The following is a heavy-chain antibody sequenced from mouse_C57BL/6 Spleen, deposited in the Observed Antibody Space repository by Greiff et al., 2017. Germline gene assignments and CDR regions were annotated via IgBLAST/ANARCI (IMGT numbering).Heavy chain of an antibody. Sequence: EVMLVESGEGLVKPGGSLKLSCAASGFTFSSYAMSWVRQTPEKRLEWVAYISSGGDYIYYADTVKGRFTISRDNARNTLYLQMSSLKSEDAAMYYCTREGGLRRFYYAMDYWGQGTSVTVSS. V-gene: IGHV5-9-1*02. CDR1: GFTFSSYA. CDR2: ISSGGDYI. D-gene: IGHD2-4*01. CDR3: TREGGLRRFYYAMDY. J-gene: IGHJ4*01.